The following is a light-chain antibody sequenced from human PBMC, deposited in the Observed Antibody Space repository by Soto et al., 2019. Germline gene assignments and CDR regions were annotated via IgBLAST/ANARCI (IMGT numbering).Light chain of an antibody. V-gene: IGKV1-17*01. CDR2: AAS. Sequence: DIQMTPSQSSLSTSVGDRVTMTCRASQGIRNDLGWYQQKPGKAPKRLIYAASSLQSGVPSRFSGSGSGTEFTLTISSLQPEDFATYYCQQSYSTLTFGGGTKVDIK. J-gene: IGKJ4*01. CDR1: QGIRND. CDR3: QQSYSTLT.